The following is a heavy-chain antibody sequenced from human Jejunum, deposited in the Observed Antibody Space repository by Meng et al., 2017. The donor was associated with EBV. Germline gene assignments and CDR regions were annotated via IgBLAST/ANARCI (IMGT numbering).Heavy chain of an antibody. CDR3: VRGGLGPWY. V-gene: IGHV3-74*01. J-gene: IGHJ4*02. CDR1: GFTFSNSW. Sequence: LVEVGGGLVQPGGSLRLSGSASGFTFSNSWMHWLRQAPGKGLVWVSHIDTDGSTTNYAGSVKGRFTISRDNAKNTLSLQMNSLRVEDTAVYYCVRGGLGPWYWGQGTLVTVSS. CDR2: IDTDGSTT. D-gene: IGHD3/OR15-3a*01.